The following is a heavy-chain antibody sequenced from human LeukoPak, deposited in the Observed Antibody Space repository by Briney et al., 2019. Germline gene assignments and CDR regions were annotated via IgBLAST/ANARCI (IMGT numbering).Heavy chain of an antibody. V-gene: IGHV4-31*03. CDR1: GGSISSGGYY. D-gene: IGHD4-17*01. J-gene: IGHJ4*02. Sequence: PSETLSLTCTVSGGSISSGGYYWSWIRQHPGKGLEWIGEINHSGSTNYNPSLKSRVTISVDTSKNQFSLKLSSVTAADTAVYYCARAAYGDYLNSWAWGQGTLVTVSS. CDR2: INHSGST. CDR3: ARAAYGDYLNSWA.